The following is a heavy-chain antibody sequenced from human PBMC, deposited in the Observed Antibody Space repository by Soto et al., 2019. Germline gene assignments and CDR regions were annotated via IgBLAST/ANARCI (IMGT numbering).Heavy chain of an antibody. V-gene: IGHV3-21*01. CDR3: TRSGEAPYYFDY. CDR2: ISSSSSYI. Sequence: PGGSLRLSCAASGFTFSSYSMNWVRRAPGKGLEWVSSISSSSSYIYYADSVKGRFTISRDNAKNSLYLQMNSLRAEDTAVYYCTRSGEAPYYFDYWGQGTLVTVSS. J-gene: IGHJ4*02. CDR1: GFTFSSYS. D-gene: IGHD3-10*01.